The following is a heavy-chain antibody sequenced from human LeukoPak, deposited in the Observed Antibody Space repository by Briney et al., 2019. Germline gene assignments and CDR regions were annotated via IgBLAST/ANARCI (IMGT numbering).Heavy chain of an antibody. CDR2: ISGSGGIT. Sequence: GGSLRLSCAASGFTFSSYAMSWVRQAPGKGLEWVSVISGSGGITYDADSVKGRFTISRDNAKNSLYLQMNSLRAEDTAVYYCARANYYDSSGYYCPGFDYWGQGTLVTVSS. CDR3: ARANYYDSSGYYCPGFDY. V-gene: IGHV3-23*01. J-gene: IGHJ4*02. CDR1: GFTFSSYA. D-gene: IGHD3-22*01.